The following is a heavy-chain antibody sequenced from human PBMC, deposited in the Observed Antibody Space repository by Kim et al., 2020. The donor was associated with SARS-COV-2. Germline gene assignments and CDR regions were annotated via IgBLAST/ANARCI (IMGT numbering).Heavy chain of an antibody. CDR3: AKGGRGGSSASWNFDY. V-gene: IGHV3-23*01. D-gene: IGHD2-2*01. Sequence: SVKGQFTISRDNSKNTLYLQMNSLRAEDTAVYFCAKGGRGGSSASWNFDYWGQGALVTVSS. J-gene: IGHJ4*02.